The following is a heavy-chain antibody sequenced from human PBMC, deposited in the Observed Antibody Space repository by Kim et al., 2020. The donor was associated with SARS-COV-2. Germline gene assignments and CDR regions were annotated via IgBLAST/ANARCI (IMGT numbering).Heavy chain of an antibody. CDR2: ISGSGGST. Sequence: GGSLRLSCAASGSTFSSYAMSWVRQAPGKGLEWVSAISGSGGSTYYADSVKGRFTISRDNSKNTLYLQMNSLRAEDTAVYYCAKDPPGWEKLLWFGESDGDYWGQGTLVTVSS. V-gene: IGHV3-23*01. D-gene: IGHD3-10*01. J-gene: IGHJ4*02. CDR3: AKDPPGWEKLLWFGESDGDY. CDR1: GSTFSSYA.